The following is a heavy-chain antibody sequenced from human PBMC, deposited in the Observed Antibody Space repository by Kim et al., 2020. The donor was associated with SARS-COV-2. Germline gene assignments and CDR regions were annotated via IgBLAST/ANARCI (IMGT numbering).Heavy chain of an antibody. CDR3: ARDLGSSWVDCYMDV. CDR1: GFTFSSYG. CDR2: IWYDGSNK. D-gene: IGHD6-13*01. V-gene: IGHV3-33*01. Sequence: GGSLRLSCAASGFTFSSYGMHWVRQAPGKGLECVAVIWYDGSNKYYADSVKSRFTISRDNSKNTLYLQMNSLRAEYTAVYYCARDLGSSWVDCYMDVWG. J-gene: IGHJ6*03.